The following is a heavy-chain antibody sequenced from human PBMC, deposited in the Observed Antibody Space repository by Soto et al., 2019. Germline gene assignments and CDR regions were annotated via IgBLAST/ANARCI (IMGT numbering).Heavy chain of an antibody. CDR3: AKDPRIGREAPGTLIDS. CDR2: IDVSGRIT. D-gene: IGHD2-15*01. V-gene: IGHV3-23*01. Sequence: GGSLRLSCAASGFTFSSYAMSWVRQAPRKGLEWVSGIDVSGRITSYADSVKGRFSISRDFSKNTLYLQMNSLRAEDTAIYYCAKDPRIGREAPGTLIDSWGQGTLVTVSS. J-gene: IGHJ4*02. CDR1: GFTFSSYA.